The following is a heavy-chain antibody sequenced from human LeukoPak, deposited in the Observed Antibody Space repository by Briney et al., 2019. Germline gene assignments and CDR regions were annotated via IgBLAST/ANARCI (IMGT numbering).Heavy chain of an antibody. CDR1: GGSISSYY. CDR3: ARPYYYGSGSGWFDP. V-gene: IGHV4-59*08. CDR2: IYYSGST. J-gene: IGHJ5*02. Sequence: SETLSLTCTVSGGSISSYYWSWIRQPPGKGLEWIGYIYYSGSTNYNPSLKSRVTISVDTSKNQFSLKLSSVTAADTAVYYCARPYYYGSGSGWFDPWGQGTLVTVSS. D-gene: IGHD3-10*01.